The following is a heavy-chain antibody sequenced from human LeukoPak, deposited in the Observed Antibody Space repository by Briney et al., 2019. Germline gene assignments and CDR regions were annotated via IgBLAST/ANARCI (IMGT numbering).Heavy chain of an antibody. J-gene: IGHJ4*02. V-gene: IGHV3-7*03. CDR3: ARNFVRAVVRY. D-gene: IGHD3-10*02. CDR2: IKQDGSEK. Sequence: VRQAPGKGLEWVANIKQDGSEKYYVDSVKGRFTISRDNAKNSLYLQMNSLRAEDAAVYYCARNFVRAVVRYWGQGTLVTVSS.